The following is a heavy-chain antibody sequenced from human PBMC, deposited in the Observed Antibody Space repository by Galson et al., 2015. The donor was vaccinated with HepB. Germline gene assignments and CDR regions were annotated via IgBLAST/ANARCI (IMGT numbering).Heavy chain of an antibody. Sequence: PALVKPTQTLKLTCIFSGFSLTTSGMCVNWIRQPPGKALEWLARLDWDDDKYYSTSLKTRLTISKDTSNNQVVLTMTNMDPVDTATYYCARSSMALGGFDYWGQGTLVTVSA. J-gene: IGHJ4*02. V-gene: IGHV2-70*11. D-gene: IGHD2/OR15-2a*01. CDR3: ARSSMALGGFDY. CDR1: GFSLTTSGMC. CDR2: LDWDDDK.